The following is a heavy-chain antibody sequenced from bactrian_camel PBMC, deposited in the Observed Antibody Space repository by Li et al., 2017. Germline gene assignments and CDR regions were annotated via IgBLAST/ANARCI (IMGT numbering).Heavy chain of an antibody. V-gene: IGHV3S42*01. Sequence: VQLVESGGDLVQPGGSLRLSCAASGFAFKKYAMSWVRQAPGKGLEWVSSIDSGLGQTWYVDSVKGRFTISRDNAKNTLYLQLNSLKSEDTAMYYCAVVIPGPRWRERGQGTQVTVS. CDR1: GFAFKKYA. D-gene: IGHD1*01. J-gene: IGHJ4*01. CDR2: IDSGLGQT.